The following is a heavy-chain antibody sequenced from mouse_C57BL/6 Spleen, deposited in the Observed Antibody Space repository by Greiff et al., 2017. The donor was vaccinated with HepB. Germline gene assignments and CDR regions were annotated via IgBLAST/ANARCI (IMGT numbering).Heavy chain of an antibody. CDR3: ARGITTVEAPNLFDY. J-gene: IGHJ2*01. CDR1: GYTFTSYW. D-gene: IGHD1-1*01. V-gene: IGHV1-61*01. CDR2: IYPSDSET. Sequence: QVQLQQPGAELVRPGSSVKLSCKASGYTFTSYWMDWVKQRPGQGLEWIGNIYPSDSETHYNQKFKDKATLTVDKSSSTAYMQLSSLTSEDSAVYYCARGITTVEAPNLFDYWGQGTTLTVSS.